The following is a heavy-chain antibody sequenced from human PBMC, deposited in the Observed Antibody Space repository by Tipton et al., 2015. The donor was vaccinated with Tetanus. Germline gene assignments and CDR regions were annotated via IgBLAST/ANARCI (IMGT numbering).Heavy chain of an antibody. J-gene: IGHJ6*02. CDR1: GYTFSAHT. CDR2: INPDGRRT. CDR3: ARRSLTNYGLDV. V-gene: IGHV3-74*01. Sequence: SLRLSCRGSGYTFSAHTMHWVRQTPGKGLVWISRINPDGRRTNYADSVKARFTISRDHAKNTVYLQMNSLRAEDTAVYFCARRSLTNYGLDVWGQGTPVTVSS. D-gene: IGHD1-1*01.